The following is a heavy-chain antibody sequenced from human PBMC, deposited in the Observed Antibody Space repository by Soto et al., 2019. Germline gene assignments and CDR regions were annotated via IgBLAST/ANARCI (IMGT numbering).Heavy chain of an antibody. D-gene: IGHD2-21*02. J-gene: IGHJ4*02. CDR3: ATSGGNSGGGDY. CDR2: INPSGGST. CDR1: GYTFTSYY. V-gene: IGHV1-46*03. Sequence: QVQLVQSGAEVKKPGASVKVSCKASGYTFTSYYMHWVRQAPGQGLEWMGIINPSGGSTSYAQKFQGRVTMTWDTSASTFYMGLSSLRSEDTAVYYCATSGGNSGGGDYWGQGTLVTVSS.